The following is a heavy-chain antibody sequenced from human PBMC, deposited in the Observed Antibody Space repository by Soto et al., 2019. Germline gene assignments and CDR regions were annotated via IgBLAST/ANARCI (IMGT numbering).Heavy chain of an antibody. V-gene: IGHV4-39*07. CDR3: ARGGISHWAYFYYMDV. Sequence: SETLSLTCTVSGGSISSSDFYWGWIRQPPGMALEWIGKINYSGSTNYNPSLKSRVTMSVDTSKNQFSLTLNSVTAADTATYYCARGGISHWAYFYYMDVWDRGTTVTVSS. D-gene: IGHD2-21*01. CDR2: INYSGST. J-gene: IGHJ6*03. CDR1: GGSISSSDFY.